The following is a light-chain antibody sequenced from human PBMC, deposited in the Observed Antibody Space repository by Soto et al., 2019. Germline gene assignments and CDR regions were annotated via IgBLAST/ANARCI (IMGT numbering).Light chain of an antibody. Sequence: DIQMTQSPSTLSSWVGDIVTITCRSSQSISSWLAWYQQKPGKAPKLLIYDASTLQSGVASRFSASGSGTEFTLIISGLQPDDSATYYCQQYTNTNNPWMFGQGTKVDIK. J-gene: IGKJ1*01. CDR3: QQYTNTNNPWM. CDR2: DAS. V-gene: IGKV1-5*01. CDR1: QSISSW.